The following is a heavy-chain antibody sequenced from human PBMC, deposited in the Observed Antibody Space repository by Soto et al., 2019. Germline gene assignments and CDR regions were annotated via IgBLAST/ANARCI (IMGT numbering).Heavy chain of an antibody. D-gene: IGHD3-3*01. CDR3: AKVMGDFWSGYYDY. Sequence: LRLYCAASGFTLSSYGMHWVRPAPGTGLEWVAVISYDGSNKYYADSVKGRFTISRDNSKNTLYLQMNSLRAEDMAVYYCAKVMGDFWSGYYDYWGQGTLVTVSS. CDR1: GFTLSSYG. J-gene: IGHJ4*02. V-gene: IGHV3-30*18. CDR2: ISYDGSNK.